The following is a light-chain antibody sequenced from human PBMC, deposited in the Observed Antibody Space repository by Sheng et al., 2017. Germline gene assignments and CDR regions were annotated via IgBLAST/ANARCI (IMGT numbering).Light chain of an antibody. J-gene: IGKJ1*01. CDR1: QSVSSN. Sequence: ETVMTQSPATLSVSPGERATLSCRASQSVSSNLAWYQQKPGQAPRLLIYGASTRATGIPARFSGSGSGTEFTLTISSLQSEDFAVYYCQQYNNWRTFGQGTKVE. CDR3: QQYNNWRT. CDR2: GAS. V-gene: IGKV3-15*01.